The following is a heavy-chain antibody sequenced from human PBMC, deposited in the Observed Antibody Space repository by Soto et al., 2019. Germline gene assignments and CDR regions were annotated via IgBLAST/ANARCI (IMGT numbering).Heavy chain of an antibody. Sequence: ASVKVSCKASGYTFTSYGISWVRQAPGQGLEWMGWISAYNGNTNYAQKLQGRVTMTTDTSTSTAYMELRSLRSDDTAVYYCARDRGSINYDFWSGYYRAGPDAFDIWGQGTLVTVSS. D-gene: IGHD3-3*01. V-gene: IGHV1-18*01. CDR2: ISAYNGNT. J-gene: IGHJ3*02. CDR3: ARDRGSINYDFWSGYYRAGPDAFDI. CDR1: GYTFTSYG.